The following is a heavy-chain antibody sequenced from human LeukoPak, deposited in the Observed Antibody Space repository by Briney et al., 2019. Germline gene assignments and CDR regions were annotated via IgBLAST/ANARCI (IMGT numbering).Heavy chain of an antibody. CDR3: ARGDPYDYVWGNYHH. J-gene: IGHJ5*02. CDR1: SESFSDYY. CDR2: INHSGSA. Sequence: PSETLSLTCAVYSESFSDYYWTWIRQPPGKGLEWIGEINHSGSANYNPSLKSRVTISADTSKNQFSLKLSSVTAADTAVYYCARGDPYDYVWGNYHHWGQGTLVTVSS. D-gene: IGHD3-16*02. V-gene: IGHV4-34*01.